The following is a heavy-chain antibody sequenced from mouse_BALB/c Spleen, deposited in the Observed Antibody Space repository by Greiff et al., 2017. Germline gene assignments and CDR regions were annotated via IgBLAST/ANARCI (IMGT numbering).Heavy chain of an antibody. CDR2: IDPANGNT. J-gene: IGHJ2*01. Sequence: EVKLMESGAELVKPGASVKLSCTASGFNIKDTYMHWVKQRPEQGLEWIGRIDPANGNTKYDPKFQGKATITADTSSNTAYLQLSSLTSEDTAVYYCDYGVNYFDYWGQGTTLTVSS. D-gene: IGHD1-1*01. CDR3: DYGVNYFDY. V-gene: IGHV14-3*02. CDR1: GFNIKDTY.